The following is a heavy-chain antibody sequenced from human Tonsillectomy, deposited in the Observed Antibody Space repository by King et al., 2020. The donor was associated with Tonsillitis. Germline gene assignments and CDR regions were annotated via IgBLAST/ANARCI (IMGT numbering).Heavy chain of an antibody. CDR3: AKDLIDYYDSSGYLDY. Sequence: VQLVESGGGVVQPGRSLSLSCAASGFTFSTFNMYWVRQAPGKGLEWVEVISYDGTNKYYVDSVKGRFTISRDNSKNTLYLQMNSLRAEDTAVYFCAKDLIDYYDSSGYLDYWGQGTLVTVSS. V-gene: IGHV3-30*18. D-gene: IGHD3-22*01. CDR1: GFTFSTFN. CDR2: ISYDGTNK. J-gene: IGHJ4*02.